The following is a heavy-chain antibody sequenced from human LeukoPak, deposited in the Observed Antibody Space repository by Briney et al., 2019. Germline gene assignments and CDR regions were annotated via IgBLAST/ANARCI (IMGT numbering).Heavy chain of an antibody. CDR3: ARVGGALGDYYYYYYMDV. D-gene: IGHD3-16*01. CDR2: INSDGSST. CDR1: GFTFSSYW. V-gene: IGHV3-74*01. Sequence: GGSLRLSCAASGFTFSSYWMHWVRQAPGKGLGWVSRINSDGSSTIYADSVKGRFTISRDNAKNTLYLQMNSLRAEDTAVYYCARVGGALGDYYYYYYMDVWGKGTTVTVSS. J-gene: IGHJ6*03.